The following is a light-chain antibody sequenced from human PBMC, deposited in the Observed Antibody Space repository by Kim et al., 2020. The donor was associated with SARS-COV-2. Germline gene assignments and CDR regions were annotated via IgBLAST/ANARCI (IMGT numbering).Light chain of an antibody. CDR2: QDS. Sequence: SYELTQPPSVSVSPGQTASITCSGDKLGDKYACWYQQKPGQSPVLVIYQDSKRPSGIPERFSGSNSGNTATLTISGTQAMDEADYYCQAWDSSTEGVGTG. V-gene: IGLV3-1*01. CDR1: KLGDKY. CDR3: QAWDSSTEG. J-gene: IGLJ1*01.